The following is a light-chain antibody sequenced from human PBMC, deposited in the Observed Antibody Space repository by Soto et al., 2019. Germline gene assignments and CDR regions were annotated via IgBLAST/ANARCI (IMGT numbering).Light chain of an antibody. J-gene: IGKJ5*01. Sequence: EIVLTQSLSTLSAPKNVIATLYFRASQSVSSYLAWYQQKPGQAPRLLIYDASSRATGTPARFSGSGSGTDFTLTISSLEPEDFAVYYCQQRSEWPLKFGQGTRLEI. CDR2: DAS. CDR3: QQRSEWPLK. V-gene: IGKV3-11*01. CDR1: QSVSSY.